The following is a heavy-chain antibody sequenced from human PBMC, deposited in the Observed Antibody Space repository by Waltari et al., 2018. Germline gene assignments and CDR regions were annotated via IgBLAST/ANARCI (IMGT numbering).Heavy chain of an antibody. Sequence: QVQLVESGGGVVQPGRSLRLSCAASGFTFSSYAMHWVRQAPGKGLEWVAVISYDGSNKYYADSVKGRFTISRDNSKNTLYLQMNSLRAEDTAVYYCAREGYSGSYNYFDYWGQGTLVTDSS. V-gene: IGHV3-30-3*01. CDR1: GFTFSSYA. CDR3: AREGYSGSYNYFDY. CDR2: ISYDGSNK. J-gene: IGHJ4*02. D-gene: IGHD1-26*01.